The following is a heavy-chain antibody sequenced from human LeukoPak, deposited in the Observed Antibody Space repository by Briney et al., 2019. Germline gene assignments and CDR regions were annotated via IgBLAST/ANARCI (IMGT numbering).Heavy chain of an antibody. J-gene: IGHJ5*02. V-gene: IGHV4-39*01. D-gene: IGHD3-3*01. CDR3: VRHSGLRSPFDP. CDR1: GGSISSYY. CDR2: IYSSGNT. Sequence: SETLPLTCTVSGGSISSYYWGWIRQPPGRDLEWIGSIYSSGNTYYNPSLESRVTISVDTSKNQLSLKLTSATAADTSVYYCVRHSGLRSPFDPWGQGTLVTVSS.